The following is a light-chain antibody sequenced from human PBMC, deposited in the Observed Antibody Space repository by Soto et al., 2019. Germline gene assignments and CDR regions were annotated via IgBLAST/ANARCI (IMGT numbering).Light chain of an antibody. Sequence: DIEMTQSPASLSVSPGERATLSCSASQSVNSNLAWYQQKPGQAPRLLISGASTRATGIPARFSGSGSGTEFTLTISSLQSEDFAVYYCQQYDNWPPITFGQGTRLEIK. CDR1: QSVNSN. CDR2: GAS. J-gene: IGKJ5*01. V-gene: IGKV3-15*01. CDR3: QQYDNWPPIT.